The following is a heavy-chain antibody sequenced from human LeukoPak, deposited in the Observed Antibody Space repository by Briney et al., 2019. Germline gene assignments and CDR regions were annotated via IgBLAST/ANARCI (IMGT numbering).Heavy chain of an antibody. D-gene: IGHD1-26*01. J-gene: IGHJ4*02. V-gene: IGHV1-2*02. CDR2: INPNSGGT. Sequence: ASVKVSCKASGYTFTCYYMHWVRQAPGQGLEWMGWINPNSGGTNYAQKFQGRVTMTRDTTISTAYMELSRLRSDDTAVYYCASSGSGSYLFDYWGQGTLVTVSS. CDR3: ASSGSGSYLFDY. CDR1: GYTFTCYY.